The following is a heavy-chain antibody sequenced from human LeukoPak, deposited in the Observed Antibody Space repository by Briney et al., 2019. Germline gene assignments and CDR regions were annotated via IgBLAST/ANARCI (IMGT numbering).Heavy chain of an antibody. CDR3: AKGSNLDY. D-gene: IGHD4-11*01. CDR2: ISYDGSNK. Sequence: PGRPLRLSCAASGFTFSSYGMHWVRQAPGKGLEWVAVISYDGSNKYYADSVKGRFTISRDNSKNTLYLQMNSLRAEDTAVYYCAKGSNLDYWGQGTLVTVSS. J-gene: IGHJ4*02. V-gene: IGHV3-30*18. CDR1: GFTFSSYG.